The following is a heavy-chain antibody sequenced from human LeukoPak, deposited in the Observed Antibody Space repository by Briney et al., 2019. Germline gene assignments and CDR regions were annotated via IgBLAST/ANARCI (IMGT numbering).Heavy chain of an antibody. CDR2: ISYSGST. Sequence: SETLSLTCTVSGDSISSTGYYWGWIRQPPGKGLEWIASISYSGSTYYNPSLKSRVTMSVDTSKNQFSLKLSSVTAADTAVYYCARHVWGTSSLLYYFDYWGQGTLVTVSS. CDR1: GDSISSTGYY. J-gene: IGHJ4*02. V-gene: IGHV4-39*01. CDR3: ARHVWGTSSLLYYFDY. D-gene: IGHD6-6*01.